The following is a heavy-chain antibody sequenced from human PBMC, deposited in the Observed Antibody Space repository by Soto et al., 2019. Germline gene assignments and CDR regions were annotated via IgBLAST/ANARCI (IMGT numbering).Heavy chain of an antibody. CDR3: ATAGNYRFDN. CDR1: GFTFSSYA. D-gene: IGHD1-1*01. V-gene: IGHV3-30-3*01. Sequence: GGSLRLSCAASGFTFSSYAMHWVRQAPGKGLEWVAVISYDGSNKYYADSVKGRFTISRDNSKNTLYLQMNSLRAEDTAVYYCATAGNYRFDNWGLGTLVTVS. CDR2: ISYDGSNK. J-gene: IGHJ4*02.